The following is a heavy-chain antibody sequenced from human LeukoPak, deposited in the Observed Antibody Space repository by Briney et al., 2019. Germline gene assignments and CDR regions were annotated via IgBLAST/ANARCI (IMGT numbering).Heavy chain of an antibody. CDR1: GFTVSSNS. V-gene: IGHV4-4*07. CDR3: ARDSGTTGEVKFDP. CDR2: MYSSGS. D-gene: IGHD3-10*01. J-gene: IGHJ5*02. Sequence: GSLRLSCTVSGFTVSSNSMSWVRQAPGKGLEWIGRMYSSGSNYNPSLKSRVTMSIDTSTNQLSLKLSSVTAADTAVYYCARDSGTTGEVKFDPWGQGTLVTVSS.